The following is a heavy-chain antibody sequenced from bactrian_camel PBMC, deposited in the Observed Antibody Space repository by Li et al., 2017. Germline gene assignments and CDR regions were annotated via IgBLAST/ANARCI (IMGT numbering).Heavy chain of an antibody. CDR1: ELAYNSNC. D-gene: IGHD2*01. CDR2: IYTRSRIT. Sequence: QLVESGGGLAQTGGSLRLSCAASELAYNSNCMGWFRQAPGKEREGIAAIYTRSRITYYADSVKGRFTISRDNAGDTLYLQMNSLKPEDAAMYYCAAGWSGGSYCHAIAEYNYWGQGTQVTVS. CDR3: AAGWSGGSYCHAIAEYNY. J-gene: IGHJ4*01. V-gene: IGHV3S28*01.